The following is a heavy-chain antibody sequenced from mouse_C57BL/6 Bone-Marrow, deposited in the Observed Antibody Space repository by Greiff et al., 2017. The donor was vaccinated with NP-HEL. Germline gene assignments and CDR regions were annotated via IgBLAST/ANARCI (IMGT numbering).Heavy chain of an antibody. V-gene: IGHV1-4*01. D-gene: IGHD2-3*01. Sequence: LEESGAELARPGASVKMSCKASGYTFTSYTMHWVKQRPGQGLEWIGYINPSSGYTKYNQKFKDKATLTADKTSSTAYMQLSSLTSEDSAVYYCAEIYDGAFAYWGQGTLVTVSA. J-gene: IGHJ3*01. CDR3: AEIYDGAFAY. CDR2: INPSSGYT. CDR1: GYTFTSYT.